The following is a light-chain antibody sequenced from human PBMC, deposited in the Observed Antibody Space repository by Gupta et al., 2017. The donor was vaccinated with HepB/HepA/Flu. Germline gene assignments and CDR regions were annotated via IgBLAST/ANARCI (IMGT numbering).Light chain of an antibody. J-gene: IGLJ3*02. CDR2: RKN. V-gene: IGLV1-47*01. Sequence: QSVLTQPPSASGPPGQRVSFSCSGSTSNIGSNYVHWYQQFPGTAPKLLIYRKNQRPSGVPDRFSGSRSGTSASLAISGLQSEDEADYYCAAWDDSLGGWVFGGGTKLTVL. CDR3: AAWDDSLGGWV. CDR1: TSNIGSNY.